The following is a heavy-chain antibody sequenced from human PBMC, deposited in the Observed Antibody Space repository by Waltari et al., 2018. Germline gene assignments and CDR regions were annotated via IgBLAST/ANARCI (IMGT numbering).Heavy chain of an antibody. V-gene: IGHV3-74*01. CDR1: GFTVRSDW. CDR2: INTDGSFT. Sequence: DVQLVESGGGLVQPGGSLRLSCTVSGFTVRSDWVPWVRQAPGKGLVWVSRINTDGSFTGYADSVEGRFTIFKDYAKNTLYLQMNSLRAEDTAVYYCAAFGVGWQKAYWGQGTLVTVSS. CDR3: AAFGVGWQKAY. J-gene: IGHJ4*02. D-gene: IGHD6-19*01.